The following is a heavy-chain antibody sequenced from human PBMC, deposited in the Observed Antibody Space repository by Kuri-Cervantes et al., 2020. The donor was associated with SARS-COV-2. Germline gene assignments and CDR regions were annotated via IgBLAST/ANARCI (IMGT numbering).Heavy chain of an antibody. Sequence: GGSLRLSCAASGFSFSSYGMSWVRQAPGKGLEWVGRIKSKSDDGTTDYAAPVKGRFTLSRDDLENTVYLQMNSLKPEDTAVYYCTTGGTTTSFAFDIWGQGTMVTVSS. CDR2: IKSKSDDGTT. D-gene: IGHD1-1*01. J-gene: IGHJ3*02. V-gene: IGHV3-15*01. CDR3: TTGGTTTSFAFDI. CDR1: GFSFSSYG.